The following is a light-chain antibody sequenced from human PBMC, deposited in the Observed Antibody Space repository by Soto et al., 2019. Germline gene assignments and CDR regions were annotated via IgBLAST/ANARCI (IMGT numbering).Light chain of an antibody. Sequence: EIVLTQSPATLSLSPGERATLSCRAIQNVSSYLAWYQQKPGQAPRLLIYDASNRATGIPARFSGSGSGTDFTLTISSLEPEDFAVYYCQQRSNWLSITFGQGTRLEIK. CDR3: QQRSNWLSIT. CDR1: QNVSSY. J-gene: IGKJ5*01. CDR2: DAS. V-gene: IGKV3-11*01.